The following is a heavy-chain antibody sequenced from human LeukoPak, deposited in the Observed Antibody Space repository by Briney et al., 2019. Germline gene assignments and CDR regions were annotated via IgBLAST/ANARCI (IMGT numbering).Heavy chain of an antibody. CDR3: ASEYSTFWAGGCDP. CDR2: INHSGST. D-gene: IGHD6-13*01. J-gene: IGHJ5*02. Sequence: SETLSLTCAVYGGTFSGYYWSWIRQPPGKGLEWIGEINHSGSTNYNPSLKSRVTISVDTSKNQFSLKLSSVTAADTAVYYCASEYSTFWAGGCDPWGQGTLVTVSS. CDR1: GGTFSGYY. V-gene: IGHV4-34*01.